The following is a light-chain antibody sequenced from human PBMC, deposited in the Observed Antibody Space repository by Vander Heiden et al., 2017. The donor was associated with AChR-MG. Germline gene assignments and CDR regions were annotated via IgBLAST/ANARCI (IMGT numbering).Light chain of an antibody. V-gene: IGKV2-28*01. Sequence: DIVLTQSPLSLPVTPGEPASISCRSSQSLLHSNGYTLLDWYLQKPGQSPQLLIYLGSNRASGVPDRFSGSGSGTEFTLRISRVEAEDVGVYYCMQALQTPYTFGQGTKLEIE. CDR1: QSLLHSNGYTL. CDR2: LGS. CDR3: MQALQTPYT. J-gene: IGKJ2*01.